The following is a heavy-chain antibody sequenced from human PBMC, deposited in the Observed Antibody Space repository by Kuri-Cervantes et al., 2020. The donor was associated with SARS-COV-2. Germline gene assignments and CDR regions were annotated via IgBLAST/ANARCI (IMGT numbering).Heavy chain of an antibody. V-gene: IGHV4-34*01. Sequence: SETLSLTCAVYGGSFSGYYWSWIRQPPGKGLEWIGEINHSGSTNYNPSLKSRVTISVDTSKNQFSPKLSSVTAADTAVYYCARDPRYLARGGGFDYWGQGTLVTVSS. CDR3: ARDPRYLARGGGFDY. CDR1: GGSFSGYY. D-gene: IGHD1-14*01. CDR2: INHSGST. J-gene: IGHJ4*02.